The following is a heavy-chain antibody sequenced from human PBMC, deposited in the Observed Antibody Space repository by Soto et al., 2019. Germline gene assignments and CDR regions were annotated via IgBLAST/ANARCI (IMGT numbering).Heavy chain of an antibody. J-gene: IGHJ6*02. CDR2: IYYSGSA. CDR3: ARGVGFGYYYYHMDL. V-gene: IGHV4-61*01. Sequence: PSETLSLTCTVSGDSVTSVSDYLICIRQPPGKGLELIGYIYYSGSADYNPSLGSRVTISIDTSKNQFSLKLTSVTAADTAVYYCARGVGFGYYYYHMDLWGQGTTVTVSS. D-gene: IGHD3-10*01. CDR1: GDSVTSVSDY.